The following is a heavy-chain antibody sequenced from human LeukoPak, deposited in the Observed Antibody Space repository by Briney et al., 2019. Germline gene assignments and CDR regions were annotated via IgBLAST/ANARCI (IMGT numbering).Heavy chain of an antibody. CDR2: ITTSGSTI. D-gene: IGHD3-22*01. J-gene: IGHJ4*02. V-gene: IGHV3-11*04. CDR3: ARVISPYYDSSGYLDY. Sequence: GGSLRLSCAASGFTFRDYYMSWIRQAPGKGLEWVSYITTSGSTIYYADSVKGRFTISTDNAKNSLFLQMNSLRAEDTAVYYCARVISPYYDSSGYLDYWGQGTLVTVSS. CDR1: GFTFRDYY.